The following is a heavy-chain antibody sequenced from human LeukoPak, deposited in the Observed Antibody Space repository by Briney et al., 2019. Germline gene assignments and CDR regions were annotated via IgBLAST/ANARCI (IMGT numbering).Heavy chain of an antibody. CDR2: ISGSGGST. V-gene: IGHV3-23*01. J-gene: IGHJ6*03. D-gene: IGHD3-10*01. CDR1: GFTFSSYA. CDR3: AKVPSTYYYGSGRVGYYMDV. Sequence: GGSLRLSCAASGFTFSSYAMSWVRQAPGKGLEWVSAISGSGGSTYYADSVKGRFTISRDNSKNTLYLQMNSLRAEDTAVYYCAKVPSTYYYGSGRVGYYMDVWGKGTTVTVSS.